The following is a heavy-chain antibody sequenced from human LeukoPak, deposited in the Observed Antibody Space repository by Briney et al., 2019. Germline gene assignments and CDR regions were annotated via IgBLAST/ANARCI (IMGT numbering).Heavy chain of an antibody. Sequence: GGSLRLSCAASGFTFSSYGMHWVRQAPGKGLEWVTFIRFDGSNKYYTDSVKGRFTISRDNSKNTLYLQMNSLRAEDTAVYYCAKAPALYGSSTTCSNWFDPWGQGTLVTVSS. J-gene: IGHJ5*02. CDR3: AKAPALYGSSTTCSNWFDP. D-gene: IGHD2-2*01. CDR2: IRFDGSNK. CDR1: GFTFSSYG. V-gene: IGHV3-30*02.